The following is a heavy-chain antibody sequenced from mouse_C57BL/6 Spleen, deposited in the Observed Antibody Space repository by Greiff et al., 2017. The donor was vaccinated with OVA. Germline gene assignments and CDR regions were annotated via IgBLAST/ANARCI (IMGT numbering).Heavy chain of an antibody. CDR2: IYPSDSET. Sequence: QVQLQQSGAELVRPGSSVKLSCKASGYTFTSYWMDWVKQRPGQGLEWIGNIYPSDSETHYNQKFKDKATLTVDKSSSTAYMQLSSLTSEDSAVYYCARGGSYYGSSPYFDYWGQGTTLTVSS. V-gene: IGHV1-61*01. CDR1: GYTFTSYW. J-gene: IGHJ2*01. CDR3: ARGGSYYGSSPYFDY. D-gene: IGHD1-1*01.